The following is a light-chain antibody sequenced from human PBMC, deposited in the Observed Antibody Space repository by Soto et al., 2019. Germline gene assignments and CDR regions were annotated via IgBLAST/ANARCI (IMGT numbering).Light chain of an antibody. CDR2: DVS. CDR3: CSYAVTFYV. CDR1: STDVGASNN. J-gene: IGLJ1*01. Sequence: QSVLTQPRSVSGSHGQSVTISCTVTSTDVGASNNVSWYQQLPGRAPKLMIYDVSERPSGVPDRFSGSKSGNTASLTISGLQADDEADYYCCSYAVTFYVFGTGTRSPS. V-gene: IGLV2-11*01.